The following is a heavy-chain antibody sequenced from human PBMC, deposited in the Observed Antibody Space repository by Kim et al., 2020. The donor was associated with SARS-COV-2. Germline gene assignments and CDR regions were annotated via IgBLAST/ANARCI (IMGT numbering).Heavy chain of an antibody. CDR2: IYYSGST. CDR1: GGSISSYY. D-gene: IGHD3-10*01. Sequence: SETLSLTCTVSGGSISSYYWSWIRQPPEKGLEWIGYIYYSGSTNYNPSLKSRVTISVDTSKNQFSLKLSSVTAADTAVYYCARVKVREANFAVIAEYYFDYWGQGTLVHVSS. J-gene: IGHJ4*02. CDR3: ARVKVREANFAVIAEYYFDY. V-gene: IGHV4-59*01.